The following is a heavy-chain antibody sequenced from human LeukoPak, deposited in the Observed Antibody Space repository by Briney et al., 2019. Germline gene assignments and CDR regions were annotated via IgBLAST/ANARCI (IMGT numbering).Heavy chain of an antibody. CDR1: GGSISSGGYY. CDR3: ASRDTYGSEQGFDY. CDR2: IYYSGST. V-gene: IGHV4-61*08. D-gene: IGHD3-10*01. J-gene: IGHJ4*02. Sequence: SETLSLTCAVSGGSISSGGYYWSWIRQPPGKGLEWIGYIYYSGSTNYNPSLKSRVTISVDTSKNQFSLKLSSVTAADTAVYYCASRDTYGSEQGFDYWGQGTLVTVSS.